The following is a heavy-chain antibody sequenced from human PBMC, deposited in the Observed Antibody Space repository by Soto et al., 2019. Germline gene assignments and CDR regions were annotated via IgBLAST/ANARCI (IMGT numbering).Heavy chain of an antibody. Sequence: ASVKVSCKASGGTFSSYAISWVRQAPGQGLEWMGGIIPIFGTANYAQKFQGRVTITADESTSTAYMELSNLRSEDTAVYYCARVFDGSFFYYFDYWGQGTLVTVSS. CDR1: GGTFSSYA. D-gene: IGHD3-10*01. V-gene: IGHV1-69*13. CDR2: IIPIFGTA. J-gene: IGHJ4*02. CDR3: ARVFDGSFFYYFDY.